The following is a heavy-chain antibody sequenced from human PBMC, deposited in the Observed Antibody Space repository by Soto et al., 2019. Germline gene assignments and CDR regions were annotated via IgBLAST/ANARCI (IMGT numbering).Heavy chain of an antibody. CDR1: VGSVSSVNYY. Sequence: QVQLQESGPGLVKPSQTLSLTCTVSVGSVSSVNYYWSWIRQPPVKGLEWIAYIYYSGRPYYNPSRKSQLTITIDTSKNQSSLKPSSLTAADTAVYYYARCDYIKYGLDYWGHGTLVTVSS. CDR3: ARCDYIKYGLDY. V-gene: IGHV4-30-4*01. D-gene: IGHD4-4*01. J-gene: IGHJ4*01. CDR2: IYYSGRP.